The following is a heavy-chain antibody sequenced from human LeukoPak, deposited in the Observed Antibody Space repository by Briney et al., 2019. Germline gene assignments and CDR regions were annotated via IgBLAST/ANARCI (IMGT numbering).Heavy chain of an antibody. CDR2: ISSSSSYI. CDR3: ARAGQSRAGY. Sequence: GGSLRLSCAASGFTFSSYWMTWVRQAPGKGLEWVSSISSSSSYIYYADSVKGRFTISRDNAKNSLYLQMNSLRAEDTAVYYRARAGQSRAGYWGQGTLVTVSS. CDR1: GFTFSSYW. V-gene: IGHV3-21*01. J-gene: IGHJ4*02. D-gene: IGHD6-25*01.